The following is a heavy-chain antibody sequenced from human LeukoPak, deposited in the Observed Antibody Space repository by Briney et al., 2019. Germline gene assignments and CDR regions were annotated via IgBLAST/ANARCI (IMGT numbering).Heavy chain of an antibody. CDR2: INPNSGGT. Sequence: ASVKVSCKASGYTFTGYYIHWVRQAPGQGLEWMGRINPNSGGTNYAQKFQGRVTMTRDTSINTAYMELSRLRSDDTAMYYCAIAGGGSDAFDIWGQGTMVTVSS. CDR3: AIAGGGSDAFDI. CDR1: GYTFTGYY. J-gene: IGHJ3*02. V-gene: IGHV1-2*06. D-gene: IGHD2-15*01.